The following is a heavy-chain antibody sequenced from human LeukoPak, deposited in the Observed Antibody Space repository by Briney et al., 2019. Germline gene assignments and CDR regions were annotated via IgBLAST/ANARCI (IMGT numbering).Heavy chain of an antibody. Sequence: GGSLRLPCAASGFTFSGCGMHWVRQAPGKGLEWVAFIWYDGRDKYYADSVKGQFTISRDNSKNTLYLQMNSLRAEDTAVYYCAKDPYSYGSYFDYWGQGTLVTVSS. CDR1: GFTFSGCG. D-gene: IGHD5-18*01. J-gene: IGHJ4*02. CDR3: AKDPYSYGSYFDY. CDR2: IWYDGRDK. V-gene: IGHV3-30*02.